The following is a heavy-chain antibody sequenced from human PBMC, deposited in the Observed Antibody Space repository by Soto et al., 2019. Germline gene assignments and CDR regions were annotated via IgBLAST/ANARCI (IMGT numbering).Heavy chain of an antibody. CDR3: ARDSGITIFGVVIYNWFDP. CDR2: IIPIFGTA. J-gene: IGHJ5*02. D-gene: IGHD3-3*01. CDR1: GGTFSSYA. Sequence: QVQLVQSGAEVKKPGSSVKVSCKASGGTFSSYAISWVRQAPGQGLEWMGGIIPIFGTANYAQKFQGRVTITADESTSTDYMELSSLRSEDKAVYYCARDSGITIFGVVIYNWFDPWGQGTLVTVSS. V-gene: IGHV1-69*12.